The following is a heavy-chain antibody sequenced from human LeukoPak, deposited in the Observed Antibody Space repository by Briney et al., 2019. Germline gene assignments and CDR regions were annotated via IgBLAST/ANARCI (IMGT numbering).Heavy chain of an antibody. Sequence: PGRSLRLSCAASGFTFDDYAMHWVRQAPGKGLEWVSGISWNSGSIGYADSVKGRFTISRDNAKNSLYLQMNSLRAEDTALYYCAKDVYGSSSGAFDIWGQGTMVTVSS. V-gene: IGHV3-9*01. CDR3: AKDVYGSSSGAFDI. CDR1: GFTFDDYA. CDR2: ISWNSGSI. J-gene: IGHJ3*02. D-gene: IGHD6-6*01.